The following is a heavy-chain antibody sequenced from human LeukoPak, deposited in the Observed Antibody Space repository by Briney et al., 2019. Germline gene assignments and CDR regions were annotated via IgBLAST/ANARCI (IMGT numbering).Heavy chain of an antibody. V-gene: IGHV4-34*01. CDR1: GGSFSGYY. J-gene: IGHJ4*02. D-gene: IGHD3-3*01. CDR3: ARGDTYDFWSGYYVSRLPPRLGY. CDR2: INHSGST. Sequence: SETLSLTCAVYGGSFSGYYWSWIRQPPGKGLEWIGEINHSGSTNYNPSLKSRVTISVDTSKNQFSLKLSSVTAADTAVYYCARGDTYDFWSGYYVSRLPPRLGYWGQGTLVTVSS.